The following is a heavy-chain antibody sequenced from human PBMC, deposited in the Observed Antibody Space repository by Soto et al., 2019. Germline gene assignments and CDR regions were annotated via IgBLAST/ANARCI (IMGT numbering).Heavy chain of an antibody. Sequence: GGSLRLSCAASGFTSSSYDMHWVRQATGKGLEWVSAIGTAGDTYYPGSVKGRFTISRENAKNSLYLQMNSLRAEDTAVYYCARDRIYCSGGSCYYYGMDVWGQGTTVTVSS. CDR2: IGTAGDT. V-gene: IGHV3-13*01. CDR1: GFTSSSYD. J-gene: IGHJ6*02. CDR3: ARDRIYCSGGSCYYYGMDV. D-gene: IGHD2-15*01.